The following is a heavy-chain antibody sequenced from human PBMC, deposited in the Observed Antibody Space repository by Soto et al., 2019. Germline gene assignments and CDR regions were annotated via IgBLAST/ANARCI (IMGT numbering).Heavy chain of an antibody. CDR1: GGTLSNYG. Sequence: QVQLVQSGAEVKKPGSSVKVSCKASGGTLSNYGISGVRQAPGQGLEWMGGIIPVFGTANYAQKFQGRVTITADESTTTVYMDVRSLRSDDTAVYYCARGDATKIVVTTYYGMDVWGQGTTVTVSS. CDR3: ARGDATKIVVTTYYGMDV. D-gene: IGHD4-17*01. J-gene: IGHJ6*02. V-gene: IGHV1-69*12. CDR2: IIPVFGTA.